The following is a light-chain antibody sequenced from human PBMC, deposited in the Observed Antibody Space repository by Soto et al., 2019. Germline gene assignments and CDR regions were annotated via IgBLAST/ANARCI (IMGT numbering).Light chain of an antibody. CDR2: EVT. CDR1: SSDVGGYNY. J-gene: IGLJ3*02. CDR3: SSYAASNNFYFV. Sequence: QSVLTQPPSASGSPGQSVTISCTGTSSDVGGYNYVSWYQQYPGRAPKLMIYEVTKRPSGVPDRFSGSKSGNTASLTVSGLQDEDEAYYYCSSYAASNNFYFVFGGGTKRTVL. V-gene: IGLV2-8*01.